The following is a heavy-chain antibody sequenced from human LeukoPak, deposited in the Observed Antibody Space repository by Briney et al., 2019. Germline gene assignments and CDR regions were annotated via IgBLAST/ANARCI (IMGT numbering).Heavy chain of an antibody. D-gene: IGHD5-24*01. CDR3: AGREKYYYMDV. CDR1: GGSISSNNW. Sequence: SGTLSLTCAVSGGSISSNNWWSWVRQPPNKGLEWIGEMYHSGSANYNPSLKSRVSISVDTSKNQFSLKLSSVTAADTAVYYCAGREKYYYMDVWGKGTTVTVSS. CDR2: MYHSGSA. J-gene: IGHJ6*03. V-gene: IGHV4-4*02.